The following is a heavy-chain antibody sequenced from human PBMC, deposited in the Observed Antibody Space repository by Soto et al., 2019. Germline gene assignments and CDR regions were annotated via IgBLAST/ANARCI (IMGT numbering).Heavy chain of an antibody. J-gene: IGHJ4*02. Sequence: RASVKVSCKASGGTFSSYAISWVRQAPGQGLEWMGGIIPIFGTANYAQKFQGRVTITADESTSTAYMELSSLRSEDTAVYYCARDLRLELRGPHDYWGQGTLVTVSS. CDR3: ARDLRLELRGPHDY. CDR1: GGTFSSYA. CDR2: IIPIFGTA. D-gene: IGHD1-7*01. V-gene: IGHV1-69*13.